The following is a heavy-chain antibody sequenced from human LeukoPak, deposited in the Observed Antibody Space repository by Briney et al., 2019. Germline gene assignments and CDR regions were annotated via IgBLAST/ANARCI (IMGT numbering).Heavy chain of an antibody. D-gene: IGHD2-2*01. CDR2: IYHSGST. CDR3: ARGQYLVY. Sequence: PSETLSLTCTVSGYSISSGYNWDWIRQPPGKGLEWNGSIYHSGSTYYNPSLKSRVTISVDTSKNQFSLKLSSVTAADTAVYYCARGQYLVYWGQGTLVTVSS. CDR1: GYSISSGYN. J-gene: IGHJ4*02. V-gene: IGHV4-38-2*02.